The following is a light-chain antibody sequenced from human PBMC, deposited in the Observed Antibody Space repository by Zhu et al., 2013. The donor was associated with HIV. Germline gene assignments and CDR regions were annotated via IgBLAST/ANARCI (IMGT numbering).Light chain of an antibody. J-gene: IGKJ4*01. V-gene: IGKV3-15*01. CDR3: QQYKTWPLT. CDR1: QSVGSD. CDR2: DAS. Sequence: EIVMTQSPVTLYVSPGDTATLSCRASQSVGSDLAWYHQKPGQAPRLLFYDASTRATGIPARFSGSGSGTEFTLTISRLQSEDFALYYCQQYKTWPLTFGGGTKVEIK.